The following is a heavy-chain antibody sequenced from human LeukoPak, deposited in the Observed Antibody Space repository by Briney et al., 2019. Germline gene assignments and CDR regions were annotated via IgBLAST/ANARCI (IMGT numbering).Heavy chain of an antibody. J-gene: IGHJ4*02. CDR1: GGSFSGYY. Sequence: SETLSLTCAVYGGSFSGYYWSWIRQPPGKGLEWIGEINHSGSTNYNPSLKSRVTIPVDTSKNQFSLKLSSVTAADTAVYYCASSTPTVTRKFDYWGQGTLVTVSS. V-gene: IGHV4-34*01. D-gene: IGHD4-17*01. CDR3: ASSTPTVTRKFDY. CDR2: INHSGST.